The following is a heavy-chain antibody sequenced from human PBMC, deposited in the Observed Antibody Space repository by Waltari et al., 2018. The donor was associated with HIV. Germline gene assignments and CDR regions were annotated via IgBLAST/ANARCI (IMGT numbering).Heavy chain of an antibody. CDR2: IKQDVREK. J-gene: IGHJ5*02. D-gene: IGHD1-26*01. CDR3: AKYGGSYWGAHNWCDP. V-gene: IGHV3-7*01. CDR1: GFTFSIYW. Sequence: EVQLVESGGGLVQPGGSLRLSCAASGFTFSIYWMSWLRPGPGKGLEGVANIKQDVREKRYGDSVRGRFTISGDNTKTSLYLQMNSLRAEDTAVYYCAKYGGSYWGAHNWCDPWGQGTLVTVSS.